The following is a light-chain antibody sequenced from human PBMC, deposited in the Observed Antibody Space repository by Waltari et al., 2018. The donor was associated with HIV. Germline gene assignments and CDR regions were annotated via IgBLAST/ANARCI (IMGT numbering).Light chain of an antibody. CDR2: DVN. V-gene: IGLV2-14*03. CDR1: LRYLGSSTH. J-gene: IGLJ1*01. Sequence: SALSPPTSVPTSPGQSVVTSCSGCLRYLGSSTHVSWYQQHPDRAPTLILFDVNNRPSAISERFSGSKSGTTASLTISTVRTDDEADYYCASYTVNSTGVFGTGTKLSVL. CDR3: ASYTVNSTGV.